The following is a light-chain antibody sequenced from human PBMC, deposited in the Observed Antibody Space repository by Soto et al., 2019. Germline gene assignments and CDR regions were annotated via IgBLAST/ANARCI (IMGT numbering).Light chain of an antibody. CDR3: SSYAGSNIVV. V-gene: IGLV2-8*01. J-gene: IGLJ2*01. Sequence: QSALTQPPSASGSPGQSVTISCTGTSSDVGGYFVSWYQQHPGKAPKLMIYEVSERPSGVPDRFSGSKSGNTASLTVSGLQAEDEADYYCSSYAGSNIVVFGGGTTVTVL. CDR2: EVS. CDR1: SSDVGGYF.